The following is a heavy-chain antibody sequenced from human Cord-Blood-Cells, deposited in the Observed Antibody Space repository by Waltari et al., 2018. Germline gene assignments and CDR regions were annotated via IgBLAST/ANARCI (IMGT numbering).Heavy chain of an antibody. J-gene: IGHJ6*03. V-gene: IGHV1-69*01. Sequence: QVQLVQSGAEVKKPGSSVKVSCKASGGTFSSYTISWVSQSPGQGLDWMGGIIPIFGTANYAQKFQGRVTITADESTSTAYMELSSLRSEDTAVYYCARMELGYCSSTSCYTRYYYYYYMDVWGKGTTVTVSS. CDR3: ARMELGYCSSTSCYTRYYYYYYMDV. CDR1: GGTFSSYT. CDR2: IIPIFGTA. D-gene: IGHD2-2*02.